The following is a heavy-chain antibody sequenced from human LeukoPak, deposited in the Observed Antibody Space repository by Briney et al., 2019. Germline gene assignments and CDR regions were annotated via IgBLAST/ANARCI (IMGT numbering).Heavy chain of an antibody. V-gene: IGHV3-23*01. CDR3: AKDSVPYYYGSGSYPDY. J-gene: IGHJ4*02. CDR2: ISGSGGST. Sequence: PGGSLRLSCAASGFTFSSYAMSWVRQAPGKGLEWVSGISGSGGSTYYADSVKGRFTISRDNSKNTLYLQINSLRAEDTAVYYCAKDSVPYYYGSGSYPDYWGQGTLVTVSS. D-gene: IGHD3-10*01. CDR1: GFTFSSYA.